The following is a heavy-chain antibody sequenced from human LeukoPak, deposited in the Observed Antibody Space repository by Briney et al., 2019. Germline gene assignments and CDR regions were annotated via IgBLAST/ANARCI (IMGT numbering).Heavy chain of an antibody. J-gene: IGHJ3*02. Sequence: GASVKVSCKASGYTFTGYYMHWVRQAPGQGLEWMGWTNPNSGGTNYAQKFQGRVTMTRDTSISTAYMELSRLRSDDTAVYYCALLVIAAAGTGADAFDIWGQGTMVTVSS. CDR3: ALLVIAAAGTGADAFDI. CDR2: TNPNSGGT. D-gene: IGHD6-13*01. V-gene: IGHV1-2*02. CDR1: GYTFTGYY.